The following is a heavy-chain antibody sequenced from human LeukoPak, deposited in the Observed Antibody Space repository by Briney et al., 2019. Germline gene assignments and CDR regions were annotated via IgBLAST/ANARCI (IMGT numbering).Heavy chain of an antibody. Sequence: ASVKVSCKASGYTFTSYDINWVRQATGQGLEWMGWINPNSGGTNYAQKFQGRVTMTRDTSISTAYMELSRLRSDDTAVYYCARVGLRYSGYDPWGQGTLVTVSS. CDR3: ARVGLRYSGYDP. J-gene: IGHJ5*02. V-gene: IGHV1-2*02. CDR2: INPNSGGT. CDR1: GYTFTSYD. D-gene: IGHD5-12*01.